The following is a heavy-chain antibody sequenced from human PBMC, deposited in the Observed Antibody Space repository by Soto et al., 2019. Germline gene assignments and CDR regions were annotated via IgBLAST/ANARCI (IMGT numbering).Heavy chain of an antibody. J-gene: IGHJ3*02. D-gene: IGHD3-10*01. V-gene: IGHV1-8*01. CDR2: MNPNSGNT. CDR3: ARGINYYASGDDAFDI. Sequence: QVQLVQSGAEVKKPGASVKVSCKASGYTFTSYDINWVRQATGQGLEWMGWMNPNSGNTGYAQKFQGRVTMTRNTSIRTAYGEGSGLRSEDTAVYYCARGINYYASGDDAFDIWGQGTMVTVSS. CDR1: GYTFTSYD.